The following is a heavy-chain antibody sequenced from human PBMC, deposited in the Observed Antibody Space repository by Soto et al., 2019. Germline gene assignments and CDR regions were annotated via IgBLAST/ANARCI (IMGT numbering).Heavy chain of an antibody. CDR1: GGSFSGYY. J-gene: IGHJ4*02. CDR3: ARGRWAVAGY. Sequence: QVQLQQWGAGLLKPSETLSLTCAVYGGSFSGYYWSWIRQPPGKGLEWIGEINHSGSTNYNPSLKSRVTISVDTSKNQFSLKLSSVTAADTAVYYCARGRWAVAGYWGQGTLVTVSS. V-gene: IGHV4-34*01. CDR2: INHSGST. D-gene: IGHD6-19*01.